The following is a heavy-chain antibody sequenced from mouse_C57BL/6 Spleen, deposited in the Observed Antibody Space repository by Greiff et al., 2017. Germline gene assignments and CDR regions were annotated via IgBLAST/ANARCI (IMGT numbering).Heavy chain of an antibody. CDR3: ARHPIHYVDY. J-gene: IGHJ2*01. CDR2: ISGGGGNT. Sequence: EVMLVESGGGLVKPGGSLKLSCAASGFTFSSYTMSWVRQTPEKRLAWVATISGGGGNTYYPDSVKGRFTISRDNDKNTLYLQTSSLRSEDTALYYCARHPIHYVDYWGRGTTLTVSS. CDR1: GFTFSSYT. V-gene: IGHV5-9*01.